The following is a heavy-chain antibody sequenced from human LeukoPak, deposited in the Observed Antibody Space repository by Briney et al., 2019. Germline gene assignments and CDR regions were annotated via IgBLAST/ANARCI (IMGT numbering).Heavy chain of an antibody. CDR2: IKQDGSEK. CDR1: GFTFSNFA. V-gene: IGHV3-7*01. CDR3: ARDSTWGGIYFDY. D-gene: IGHD3-16*01. Sequence: GGSLRLSCAASGFTFSNFAMSWVRQAPGKGLEWVANIKQDGSEKYYVDSVKGRFTISRDNAKNSLDLQMNSLRAEDTAVYFCARDSTWGGIYFDYWGQGTLVTVAS. J-gene: IGHJ4*02.